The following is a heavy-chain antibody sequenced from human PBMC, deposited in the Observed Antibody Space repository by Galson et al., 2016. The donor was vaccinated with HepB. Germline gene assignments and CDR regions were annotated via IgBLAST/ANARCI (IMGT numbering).Heavy chain of an antibody. V-gene: IGHV5-51*01. CDR3: ARHRGYGDYDAFDV. Sequence: QSGAEVKKPGESLRISCKASGYTSTNYLIGWVRQMPGKGLEWMGIIYPGDSNTRYSASFQGQVTVSADMSNTTAYLQWSGLKASDTAIYYCARHRGYGDYDAFDVWGQGTMVTVSS. CDR2: IYPGDSNT. CDR1: GYTSTNYL. D-gene: IGHD4-17*01. J-gene: IGHJ3*01.